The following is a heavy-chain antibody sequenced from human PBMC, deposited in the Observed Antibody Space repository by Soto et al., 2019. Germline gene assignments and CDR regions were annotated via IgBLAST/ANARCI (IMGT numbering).Heavy chain of an antibody. Sequence: SETLSLTCSVSGYSISATGYYWGWVRQAPGKGLEWIASIYYSGDTYYNPSLKSRVIMSVDTSKNQFSLNLTSVTAADTAVYYCARVTSSTWYFDYWGPGTLVTVSS. CDR3: ARVTSSTWYFDY. CDR1: GYSISATGYY. V-gene: IGHV4-39*01. D-gene: IGHD6-13*01. CDR2: IYYSGDT. J-gene: IGHJ4*02.